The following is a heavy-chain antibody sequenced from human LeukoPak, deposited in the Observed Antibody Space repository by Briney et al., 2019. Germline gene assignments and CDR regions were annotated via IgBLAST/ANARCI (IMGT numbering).Heavy chain of an antibody. CDR2: INSDGGNT. J-gene: IGHJ3*02. V-gene: IGHV3-74*01. CDR1: EINFSDYW. D-gene: IGHD2-15*01. CDR3: ARDRSAATPDAFDI. Sequence: PGGSLRLSCAASEINFSDYWMHWVRQAPGKGLVWISRINSDGGNTDYADSVKGRFTISRDNAKNSLYLQMNSLRAEDTAVYYCARDRSAATPDAFDIWGQGTMVTVSS.